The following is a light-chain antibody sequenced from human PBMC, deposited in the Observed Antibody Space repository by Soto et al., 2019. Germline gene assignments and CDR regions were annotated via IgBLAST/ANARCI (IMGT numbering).Light chain of an antibody. J-gene: IGKJ2*01. CDR3: QLYGSPPLYT. CDR1: QSVRSSY. V-gene: IGKV3-20*01. CDR2: GAS. Sequence: ETVLTQSPDTLSLSPGETATLSCRASQSVRSSYLAWYQQKPGQAPRLLIYGASSRATGIPDRFSGSGSGTDFTLTISRLEPEDFAVYYCQLYGSPPLYTFGLGTKLEIK.